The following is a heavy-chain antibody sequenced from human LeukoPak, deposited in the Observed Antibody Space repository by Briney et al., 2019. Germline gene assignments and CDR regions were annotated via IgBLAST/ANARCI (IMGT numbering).Heavy chain of an antibody. J-gene: IGHJ4*02. D-gene: IGHD6-13*01. CDR2: INHSGST. V-gene: IGHV4-34*01. Sequence: KPSETLSLTCAVSGGSISSGDYYWSWIRQPPGKGLEWIGEINHSGSTNYNPSLKSRVTISIGTSKNQFSLKLSFVTAADTAVYYCARAGFGLAPHRGTPFDYWGQGTLVTVSS. CDR3: ARAGFGLAPHRGTPFDY. CDR1: GGSISSGDYY.